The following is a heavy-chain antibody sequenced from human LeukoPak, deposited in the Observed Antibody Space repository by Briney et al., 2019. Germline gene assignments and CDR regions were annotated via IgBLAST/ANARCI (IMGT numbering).Heavy chain of an antibody. V-gene: IGHV3-23*01. J-gene: IGHJ4*02. CDR3: AKDHLGSNWRHFDY. CDR2: ISGSGGGT. CDR1: GFTFSSYA. Sequence: GGSLRLSCAASGFTFSSYAMSWVRQAPGKGLEWVSAISGSGGGTYYADSVKGRFTISRDNSKNTLYLQMNSLRAEDTAVYYCAKDHLGSNWRHFDYWGQGTLVTVSS. D-gene: IGHD1-1*01.